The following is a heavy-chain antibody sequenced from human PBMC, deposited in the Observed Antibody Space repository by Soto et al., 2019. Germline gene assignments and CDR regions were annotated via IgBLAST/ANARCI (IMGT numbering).Heavy chain of an antibody. V-gene: IGHV4-34*01. Sequence: SVTLSFTGAVYGVSFSAYYWIWLRPHPGKGLEWIGEVNHSGSTKYNPALKSRVTISIDTSKNQFSLKLSSVTAADTAVYYCARGDYGDFEVDYKCFDPWGQATLVNVSA. CDR3: ARGDYGDFEVDYKCFDP. CDR2: VNHSGST. D-gene: IGHD4-17*01. CDR1: GVSFSAYY. J-gene: IGHJ5*02.